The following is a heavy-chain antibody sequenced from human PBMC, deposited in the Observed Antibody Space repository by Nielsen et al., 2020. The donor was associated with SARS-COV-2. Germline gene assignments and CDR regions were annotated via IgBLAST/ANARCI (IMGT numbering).Heavy chain of an antibody. CDR1: GFTFSDYY. CDR2: ISYDGSNK. D-gene: IGHD6-19*01. V-gene: IGHV3-30*03. J-gene: IGHJ4*02. Sequence: GESLKISCAASGFTFSDYYMSWVRQAPGKGLEWVAVISYDGSNKYYADSVKGRFTISRDNSKNTLYLQMNSLRAEDTAVYYCARVFQWLANFDYWGQGTLVTVSS. CDR3: ARVFQWLANFDY.